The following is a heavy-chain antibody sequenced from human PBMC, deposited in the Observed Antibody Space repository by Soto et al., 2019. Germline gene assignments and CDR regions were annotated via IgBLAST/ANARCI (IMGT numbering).Heavy chain of an antibody. Sequence: SETLSLTCTVSGGSISTYYWTWIRQSPGKGPEWIGYIYYSGSINYNPSLKSRVTISVDPSKNQFSLRLSSVTAADTAVYYCAKSLWDTSGWKTDYWGQGTLVTVSS. CDR2: IYYSGSI. CDR1: GGSISTYY. CDR3: AKSLWDTSGWKTDY. D-gene: IGHD6-19*01. J-gene: IGHJ4*02. V-gene: IGHV4-59*01.